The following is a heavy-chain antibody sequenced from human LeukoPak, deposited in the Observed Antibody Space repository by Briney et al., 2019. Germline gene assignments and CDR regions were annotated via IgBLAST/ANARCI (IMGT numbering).Heavy chain of an antibody. CDR1: GGSISSGGYS. J-gene: IGHJ4*02. Sequence: PSETLSLTCAVSGGSISSGGYSWSWIRQPPGKGLEWIGYIYHSGSTYYNPSLKSRVTISVDRSKNQFSLKLSSVTAADTAVYYCARAQRIAAAGPTHYFDYWGQGTLVTVSS. V-gene: IGHV4-30-2*01. CDR3: ARAQRIAAAGPTHYFDY. D-gene: IGHD6-13*01. CDR2: IYHSGST.